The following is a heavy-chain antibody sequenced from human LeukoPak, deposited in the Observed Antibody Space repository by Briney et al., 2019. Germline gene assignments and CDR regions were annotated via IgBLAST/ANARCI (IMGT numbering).Heavy chain of an antibody. CDR1: GFTLSNYW. J-gene: IGHJ5*02. V-gene: IGHV3-74*01. CDR2: IKRDGSES. Sequence: GGSLRLSCAASGFTLSNYWMHWVRQAPGKGLVWVSRIKRDGSESNYADSVRGRFTISRDNAKNTLYLQMNSLRAEDTAVYYCARDGPPHTGRWFDPWGQGTLVTVSS. D-gene: IGHD1-14*01. CDR3: ARDGPPHTGRWFDP.